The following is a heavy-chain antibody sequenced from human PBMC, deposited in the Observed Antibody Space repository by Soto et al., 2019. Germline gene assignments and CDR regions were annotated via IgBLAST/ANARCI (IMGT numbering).Heavy chain of an antibody. D-gene: IGHD3-16*01. CDR3: ARDPIGGGAPYYCDY. V-gene: IGHV1-2*02. J-gene: IGHJ4*02. CDR1: GYTFTGDY. Sequence: SVKVSCKASGYTFTGDYMHWVRQAPGQGLEWMGWINPNTGGTDYAQKFQGRVTMTRDTSISTAYMELSRLTSDDTAVYFCARDPIGGGAPYYCDYWGQGTLVTVSS. CDR2: INPNTGGT.